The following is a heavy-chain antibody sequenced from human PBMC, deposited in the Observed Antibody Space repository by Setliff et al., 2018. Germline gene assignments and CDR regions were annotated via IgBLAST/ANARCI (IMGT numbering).Heavy chain of an antibody. Sequence: GGSLRLSCAASGFTFSSYAMSWVRQAPGKGLEWVSAISGSGGSTYYADSVKGRFTISRDNSKNTLSLQINSLKGEDTALYYCAKDRLRIISPQDAFDIWGQGTVVTVSS. CDR2: ISGSGGST. CDR3: AKDRLRIISPQDAFDI. CDR1: GFTFSSYA. J-gene: IGHJ3*02. V-gene: IGHV3-23*01. D-gene: IGHD2-21*02.